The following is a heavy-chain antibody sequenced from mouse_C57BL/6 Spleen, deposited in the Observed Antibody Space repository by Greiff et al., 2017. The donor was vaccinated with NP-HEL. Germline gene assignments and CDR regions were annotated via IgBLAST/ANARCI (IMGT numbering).Heavy chain of an antibody. J-gene: IGHJ4*01. CDR1: GYTFTDYE. Sequence: LQESGAELVRPGASVTLSCKASGYTFTDYEMHWVKQTPVHGLEWIGAIDPETGGTAYNQKFKGKAILTADKSSSTAYMELRSLTSEDSAVYYCTRDLYAMDYWGQGTSVTVSS. CDR2: IDPETGGT. CDR3: TRDLYAMDY. V-gene: IGHV1-15*01.